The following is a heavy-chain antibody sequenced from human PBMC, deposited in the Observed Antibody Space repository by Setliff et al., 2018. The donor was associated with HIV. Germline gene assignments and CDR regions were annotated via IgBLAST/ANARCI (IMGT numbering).Heavy chain of an antibody. CDR3: VKDCSVGYCYVDYFEH. V-gene: IGHV3-64D*09. Sequence: GGSLRLSCAASGFTFNIYTMSWVRQAPGKGLEWVSSISIYGDTIFYADSVKDRFSISRDNSRNTLYLQMSSLTTEDTAVYYCVKDCSVGYCYVDYFEHWGLGTLVTVSS. J-gene: IGHJ1*01. CDR2: ISIYGDTI. D-gene: IGHD2-21*01. CDR1: GFTFNIYT.